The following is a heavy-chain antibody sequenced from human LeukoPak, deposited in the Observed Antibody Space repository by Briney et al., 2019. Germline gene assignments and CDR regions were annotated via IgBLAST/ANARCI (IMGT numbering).Heavy chain of an antibody. CDR3: ARDEGVAGTEFDY. V-gene: IGHV3-21*01. CDR2: ISSSSSYK. J-gene: IGHJ4*02. D-gene: IGHD6-19*01. CDR1: GFTFSSYS. Sequence: GGSLRLSCAASGFTFSSYSMNWVRQAPGKGLEWVSSISSSSSYKYYADSVKGRFTISRDNAKNSLYLQMNSLRAEDTAVYYCARDEGVAGTEFDYWGQGTLVTVSS.